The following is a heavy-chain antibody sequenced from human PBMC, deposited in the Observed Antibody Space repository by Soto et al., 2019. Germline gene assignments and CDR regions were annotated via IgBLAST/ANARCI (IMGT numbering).Heavy chain of an antibody. D-gene: IGHD4-17*01. J-gene: IGHJ4*02. CDR1: GFSLSTYHMG. Sequence: QITLKESGPTLVRPAQTLTLTCDFSGFSLSTYHMGVAWIRQPPGKALEWLARIYWDDDKRYSPSLKDRLAISKGTSSNQVVLTITNVDPGDTATYFCAHAGDYDLLTFDHWGPGTLVTVSS. V-gene: IGHV2-5*02. CDR3: AHAGDYDLLTFDH. CDR2: IYWDDDK.